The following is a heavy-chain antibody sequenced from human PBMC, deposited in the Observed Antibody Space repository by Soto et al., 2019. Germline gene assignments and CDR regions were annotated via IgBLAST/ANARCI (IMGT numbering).Heavy chain of an antibody. CDR2: IIPILGIA. CDR1: GGTFSSYT. D-gene: IGHD2-2*01. Sequence: GASVKVSCKASGGTFSSYTISWVRQAPGQGLEWMGRIIPILGIANYAQKFQGRVTITADKSTSTAYMELSSLRSEDTAVYYCARAFYCSSTSCYDSGWFDPWGQGTLVTVSS. CDR3: ARAFYCSSTSCYDSGWFDP. V-gene: IGHV1-69*02. J-gene: IGHJ5*02.